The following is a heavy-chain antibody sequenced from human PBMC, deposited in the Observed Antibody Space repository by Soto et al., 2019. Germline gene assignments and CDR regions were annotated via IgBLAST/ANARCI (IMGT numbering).Heavy chain of an antibody. J-gene: IGHJ4*02. CDR3: ARGPIFGVPRGYYFNY. V-gene: IGHV4-34*01. CDR2: INHSGSA. D-gene: IGHD3-3*01. Sequence: QVQLQQWGAGLLKPSETLSLTCAVYGASFSGYYWNWIRQPPGKGLEWIGEINHSGSANYNPSLKSRVTMSVDTLKNQFSLELSSLTAADTAVYYCARGPIFGVPRGYYFNYWGQGALVTVSS. CDR1: GASFSGYY.